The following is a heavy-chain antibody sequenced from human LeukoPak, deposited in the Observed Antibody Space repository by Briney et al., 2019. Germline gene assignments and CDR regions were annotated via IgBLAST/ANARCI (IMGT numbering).Heavy chain of an antibody. CDR1: GGSFSGYY. Sequence: SETLSLTCAVYGGSFSGYYWSWIRQPPGKGLEWIGEINHSGSTNYNPSLKSRVTISVDTSKNQFSLKLSSVTAADTAVYYSARRGRRAAAGTRGLFDPWGQGTLVTVSS. V-gene: IGHV4-34*01. D-gene: IGHD6-13*01. CDR2: INHSGST. CDR3: ARRGRRAAAGTRGLFDP. J-gene: IGHJ5*02.